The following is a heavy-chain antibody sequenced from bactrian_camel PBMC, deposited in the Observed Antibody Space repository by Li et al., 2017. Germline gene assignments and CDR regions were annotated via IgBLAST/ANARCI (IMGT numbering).Heavy chain of an antibody. D-gene: IGHD5*01. Sequence: VQLVESGGGSVQAGGSLRLSCAASGYPYTGICMGYFRQAPGKEREGVAAIYTREGKTYYADSVKGRFAISRDSAENSVYLQMNSLTPDDTAMYYCALDLDGGRCALTGTWYTNWGQGTQVTVS. CDR3: ALDLDGGRCALTGTWYTN. J-gene: IGHJ4*01. CDR2: IYTREGKT. V-gene: IGHV3S40*01. CDR1: GYPYTGIC.